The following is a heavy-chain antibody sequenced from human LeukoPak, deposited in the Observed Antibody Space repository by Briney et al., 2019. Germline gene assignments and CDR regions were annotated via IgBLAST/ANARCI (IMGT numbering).Heavy chain of an antibody. J-gene: IGHJ6*02. CDR1: GFTFSNYG. V-gene: IGHV3-30*18. CDR2: ISYDGSNK. Sequence: GGSLRLSCAASGFTFSNYGMHWVRQAPGKGLEWVAVISYDGSNKYYADSVKGRFTISRDNSKNTLYLQMNSLRAEDTAVYYCAKPLGYCSGGSCYGAYYYYGMDVWGQGTTVTVTS. CDR3: AKPLGYCSGGSCYGAYYYYGMDV. D-gene: IGHD2-15*01.